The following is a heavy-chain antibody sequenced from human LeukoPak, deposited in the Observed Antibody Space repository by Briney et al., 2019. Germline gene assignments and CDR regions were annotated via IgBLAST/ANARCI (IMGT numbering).Heavy chain of an antibody. CDR3: AKVRHIVVVTAIPLGAFDI. Sequence: GSLRLSCAASGFTFSSYAMSWVRQAPGKGLEWVSAISGSGGSTYYADSVKGRFTISRDNSKNTLYLQMNSLRAEDTAVYYCAKVRHIVVVTAIPLGAFDIWGQGTMVTVSS. J-gene: IGHJ3*02. CDR1: GFTFSSYA. CDR2: ISGSGGST. D-gene: IGHD2-21*02. V-gene: IGHV3-23*01.